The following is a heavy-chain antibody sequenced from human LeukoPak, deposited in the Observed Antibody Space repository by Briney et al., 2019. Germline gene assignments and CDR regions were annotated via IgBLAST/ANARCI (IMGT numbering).Heavy chain of an antibody. CDR2: INPNSGGT. J-gene: IGHJ4*02. D-gene: IGHD3-22*01. Sequence: ASVKVSCKASGYTFTGYYMHWVRQAPGQGLEWMGWINPNSGGTNYAQKFQGRVTMTRDTSISTAYMELSRLRSDDTAVYYCARIDSSGDDYLFDYWGQGTLVTVSS. CDR3: ARIDSSGDDYLFDY. V-gene: IGHV1-2*02. CDR1: GYTFTGYY.